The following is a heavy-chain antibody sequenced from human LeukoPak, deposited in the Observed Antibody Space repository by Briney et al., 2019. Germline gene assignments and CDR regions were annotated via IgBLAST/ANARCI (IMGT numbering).Heavy chain of an antibody. D-gene: IGHD2-2*02. V-gene: IGHV4-59*12. Sequence: SETLSLTCTVSGGSISSYYWSWIRQPPGKGLEWIGYIYYSGSTNYNPSLKSRVTISVDTSKNQFSLKLSSVTAADTAVYYCARGRFHCSSTSCYTFYFDYWGQGTLVTVSS. CDR2: IYYSGST. CDR1: GGSISSYY. J-gene: IGHJ4*02. CDR3: ARGRFHCSSTSCYTFYFDY.